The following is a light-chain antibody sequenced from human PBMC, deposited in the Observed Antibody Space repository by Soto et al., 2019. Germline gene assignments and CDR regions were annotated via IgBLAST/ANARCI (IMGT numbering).Light chain of an antibody. CDR1: SSDVGNFNL. J-gene: IGLJ1*01. V-gene: IGLV2-14*02. CDR2: EAN. Sequence: QSALTQPASVSGSPGQSITISCTGTSSDVGNFNLVSWYQQHPGKAPKLMIYEANKRPSGVSNRFSGSKSGNTASLTISGLQAEDEADYYCSSYTRSSTEVFGTGTKVTVL. CDR3: SSYTRSSTEV.